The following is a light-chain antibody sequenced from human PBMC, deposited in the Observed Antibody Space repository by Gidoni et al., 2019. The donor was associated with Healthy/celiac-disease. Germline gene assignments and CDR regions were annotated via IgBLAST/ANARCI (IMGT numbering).Light chain of an antibody. V-gene: IGLV3-25*03. J-gene: IGLJ2*01. CDR1: AFPKQY. Sequence: SYPLTHPPSLSVSPGQTARITCSGDAFPKQYAYWYQQKPGQAPVLVIYKDSERPSGIPERFSGSSSGTTVTLTISGVQAEDEADYYCQSADSSGTYVVFGGGTKLTVL. CDR2: KDS. CDR3: QSADSSGTYVV.